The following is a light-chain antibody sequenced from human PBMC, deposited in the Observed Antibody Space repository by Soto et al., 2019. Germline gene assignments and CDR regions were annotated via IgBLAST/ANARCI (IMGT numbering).Light chain of an antibody. J-gene: IGKJ5*01. Sequence: DIQMTQSPSSLSASVGDRVTITCRASRDISNYVAWFQQKPGKAPQLLIYVASRLESGVPSRFSGSGSGTDFTLTISSLQPEDFATYYCQQSYNAPITFGQGTRLEIK. CDR3: QQSYNAPIT. V-gene: IGKV1-39*01. CDR2: VAS. CDR1: RDISNY.